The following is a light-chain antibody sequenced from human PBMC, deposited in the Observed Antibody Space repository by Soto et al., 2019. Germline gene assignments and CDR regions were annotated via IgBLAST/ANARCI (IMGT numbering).Light chain of an antibody. Sequence: EILMTQSPATLSVSPGERATLSCRASESVAGHLAWYQQKPGQAPRLLIHGSSIRATGIPVRFSGSGSGTEFTLTISSLQSEDFAVYYCQQYNNWPLTFGQGTRLEIK. CDR1: ESVAGH. J-gene: IGKJ5*01. V-gene: IGKV3-15*01. CDR3: QQYNNWPLT. CDR2: GSS.